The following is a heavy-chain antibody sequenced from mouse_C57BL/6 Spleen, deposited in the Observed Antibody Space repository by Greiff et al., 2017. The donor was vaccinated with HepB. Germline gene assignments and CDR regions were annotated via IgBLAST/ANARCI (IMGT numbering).Heavy chain of an antibody. CDR1: GYAFSSYW. CDR2: IYPGDGDT. J-gene: IGHJ1*03. Sequence: VKLVESGAELVKPGASVKISCKASGYAFSSYWMNWVKQRPGKGLEWIGQIYPGDGDTNYNGKFKGKATLTADKSSSTAYMQLSSLTSEDSAVYFCARRGYGSSGGYFDVWGTGTTVTVSS. CDR3: ARRGYGSSGGYFDV. V-gene: IGHV1-80*01. D-gene: IGHD1-1*01.